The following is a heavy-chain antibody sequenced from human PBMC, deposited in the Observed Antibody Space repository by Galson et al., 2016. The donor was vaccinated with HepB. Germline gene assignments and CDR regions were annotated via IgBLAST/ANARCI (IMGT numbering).Heavy chain of an antibody. V-gene: IGHV4-38-2*01. CDR2: IYHSGST. Sequence: SETLSLTCAVSGYSISSGYYWGWIRQPPGKGLEWIGSIYHSGSTYYNPSLKRRVTISVDTSKNQFSLKLSSVTAADTAVYYCARWYYYGSGSYYNENWFDPWGQGTLVTVSS. CDR1: GYSISSGYY. D-gene: IGHD3-10*01. J-gene: IGHJ5*02. CDR3: ARWYYYGSGSYYNENWFDP.